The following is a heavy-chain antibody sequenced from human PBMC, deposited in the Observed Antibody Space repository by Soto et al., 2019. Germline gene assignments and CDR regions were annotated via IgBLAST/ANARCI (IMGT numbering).Heavy chain of an antibody. CDR1: GFTLSSYG. D-gene: IGHD1-26*01. V-gene: IGHV3-33*01. Sequence: QVQLVESGGGVVQPGRSLRLSCVASGFTLSSYGMHWVRQAPGKGLEWVAGIWYDGINKHYADSVKGRFTISRDNSGNTVYLQMSSLRAEDTAVYYCARDDRLVGTMYRSYCFDHWGQGTLVTVSS. CDR2: IWYDGINK. CDR3: ARDDRLVGTMYRSYCFDH. J-gene: IGHJ4*02.